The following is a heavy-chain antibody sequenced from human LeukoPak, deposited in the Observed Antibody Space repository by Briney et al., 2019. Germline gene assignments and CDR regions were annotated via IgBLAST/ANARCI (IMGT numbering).Heavy chain of an antibody. J-gene: IGHJ3*02. Sequence: GGSQRLSCAASGFTFSSYEMNGGPQAPAKGQERVSCISSRASTIYYADSVKGRFTISRDNVKNSRYLQMNSLRAEDTAVYDCARALLVRGVSDAFDIWGQGTMVTVSS. D-gene: IGHD3-10*01. CDR3: ARALLVRGVSDAFDI. CDR2: ISSRASTI. CDR1: GFTFSSYE. V-gene: IGHV3-48*03.